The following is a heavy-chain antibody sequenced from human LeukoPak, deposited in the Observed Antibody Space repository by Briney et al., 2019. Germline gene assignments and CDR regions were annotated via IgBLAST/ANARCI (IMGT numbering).Heavy chain of an antibody. Sequence: GGSLRLSCAASGFTFSSYAMSWVRQAPGKGLEWVSAISGSGGSTYYADSVKGRFTISRDNSKNTLYLQMNSLRAEDTAVYYCARGFRVCSGGSCYSGIFDYWGQGTLVTVSS. V-gene: IGHV3-23*01. J-gene: IGHJ4*02. CDR3: ARGFRVCSGGSCYSGIFDY. D-gene: IGHD2-15*01. CDR2: ISGSGGST. CDR1: GFTFSSYA.